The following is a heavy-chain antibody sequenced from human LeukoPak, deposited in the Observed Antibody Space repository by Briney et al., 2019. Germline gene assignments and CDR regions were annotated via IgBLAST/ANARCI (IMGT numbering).Heavy chain of an antibody. D-gene: IGHD4-23*01. V-gene: IGHV5-51*01. Sequence: GESLKISCKGSGYSFTSYWIGWGRQMPGKGLEGMGSFYPCGSDTKYSPSFQGQVTISADKSINTAYLQWSSLKASDTAMYYCGRSAVPVVIVGVARGALDIWGQGRMVTVSS. CDR1: GYSFTSYW. J-gene: IGHJ3*02. CDR2: FYPCGSDT. CDR3: GRSAVPVVIVGVARGALDI.